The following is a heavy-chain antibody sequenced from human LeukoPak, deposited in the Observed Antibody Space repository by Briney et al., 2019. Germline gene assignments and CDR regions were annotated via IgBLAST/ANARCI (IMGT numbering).Heavy chain of an antibody. CDR2: INHSGST. D-gene: IGHD3-10*01. CDR3: ARHDYYGSLNWFDP. CDR1: GGSFSGYY. J-gene: IGHJ5*02. V-gene: IGHV4-34*01. Sequence: SETLSLTCAVYGGSFSGYYWSWIRQPPGKGLEWIGEINHSGSTNYNPSLKSRLTISVDTSKNQFSLKLTSVTAADTAVYYCARHDYYGSLNWFDPWGQGTLITVSS.